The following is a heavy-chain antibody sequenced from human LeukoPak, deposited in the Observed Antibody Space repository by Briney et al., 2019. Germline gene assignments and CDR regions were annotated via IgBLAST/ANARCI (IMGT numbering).Heavy chain of an antibody. Sequence: SETLSLTCAVYGGSFSDYNWNWIRQSPGRGLEWIGEINHGGGTNYNPSLKSRVTISIDTSKKQFSLKLTSVTAADTAVYYCARGVPGYWGQGTLVTVSS. CDR3: ARGVPGY. CDR1: GGSFSDYN. V-gene: IGHV4-34*01. J-gene: IGHJ4*02. CDR2: INHGGGT.